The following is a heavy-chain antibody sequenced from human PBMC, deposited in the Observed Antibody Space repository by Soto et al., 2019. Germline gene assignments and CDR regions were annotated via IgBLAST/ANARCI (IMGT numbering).Heavy chain of an antibody. CDR1: GFSLSTSGVG. D-gene: IGHD3-16*01. Sequence: QITLKESGPTLVKPTQTLTLTCTFSGFSLSTSGVGVGWIRQPPGKALEWLALIYWDDDKRNSPSLKSRLTITKDTSKNQVVLTVTNMVPVDTATYYCAHSRADGDFDYWGQGTLVTVSS. J-gene: IGHJ4*02. V-gene: IGHV2-5*02. CDR2: IYWDDDK. CDR3: AHSRADGDFDY.